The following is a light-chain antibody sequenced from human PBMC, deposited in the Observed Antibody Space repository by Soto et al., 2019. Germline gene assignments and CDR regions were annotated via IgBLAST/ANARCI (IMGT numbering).Light chain of an antibody. CDR3: AAWDDSLNVYV. CDR2: YDD. J-gene: IGLJ1*01. V-gene: IGLV1-36*01. CDR1: SSNIGNNG. Sequence: QSVLTQPPSVSEAPRQRVTISCSGSSSNIGNNGVNWYQQLPGKAPKLLIYYDDLLPSGVSDRFSGSKSGTSASLAITGLQSEHEADYYCAAWDDSLNVYVFGIGTKVTAL.